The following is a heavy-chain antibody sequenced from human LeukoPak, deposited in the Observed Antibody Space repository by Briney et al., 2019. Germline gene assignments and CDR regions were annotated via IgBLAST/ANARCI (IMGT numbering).Heavy chain of an antibody. D-gene: IGHD6-19*01. V-gene: IGHV3-74*01. J-gene: IGHJ4*02. CDR2: VSSDGSNT. CDR1: EFTFSNYW. CDR3: ARAITIAVAAASMPAQPLDY. Sequence: GGSLRLSCAASEFTFSNYWMHWVRQAPGKGLVWVSRVSSDGSNTNYADSVKGRFTISRDNAKNTLYLQMNSLRAEDTAVYYCARAITIAVAAASMPAQPLDYWGQGTLVTVSS.